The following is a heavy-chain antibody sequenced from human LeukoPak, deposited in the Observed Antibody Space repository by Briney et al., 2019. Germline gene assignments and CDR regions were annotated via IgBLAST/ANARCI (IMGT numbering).Heavy chain of an antibody. D-gene: IGHD6-13*01. J-gene: IGHJ4*02. Sequence: SVKVSCKASGGTFSSYAISWVRQAHGQGLEWMGRIIPIFGTANYAQKFQGRVTITTDESTSTAYMELSGLRSEDTAVYYCARDVPSSSWETFDYWGQGTLVTVSS. CDR2: IIPIFGTA. CDR1: GGTFSSYA. V-gene: IGHV1-69*05. CDR3: ARDVPSSSWETFDY.